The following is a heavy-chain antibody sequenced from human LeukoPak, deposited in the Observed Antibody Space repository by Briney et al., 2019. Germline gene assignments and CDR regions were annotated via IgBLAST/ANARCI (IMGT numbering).Heavy chain of an antibody. CDR1: GGSISSRSYY. D-gene: IGHD6-6*01. V-gene: IGHV4-39*07. J-gene: IGHJ4*02. CDR3: ARIGSRIAARALGY. CDR2: INHSGST. Sequence: SETLSLTCTVSGGSISSRSYYWGWIRQPPGKGLEWIGEINHSGSTNYNPSLKSRVTISVDTSKNQFSLKLSSATAADTAVYYCARIGSRIAARALGYWGQGTLVTVSS.